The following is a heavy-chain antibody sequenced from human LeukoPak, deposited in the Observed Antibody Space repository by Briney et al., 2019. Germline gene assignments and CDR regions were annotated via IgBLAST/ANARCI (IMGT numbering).Heavy chain of an antibody. J-gene: IGHJ4*02. CDR2: IYSGGST. V-gene: IGHV3-53*01. CDR3: ARITIFGVVSN. Sequence: GGSLRLSCAASGFTFSSYSMNWVRQAPGKGLEWVSVIYSGGSTYYADSVKGRFTISRDNSKNTLYLQMNSLRAEDTAVYYCARITIFGVVSNWGQGTLVTVSS. CDR1: GFTFSSYS. D-gene: IGHD3-3*01.